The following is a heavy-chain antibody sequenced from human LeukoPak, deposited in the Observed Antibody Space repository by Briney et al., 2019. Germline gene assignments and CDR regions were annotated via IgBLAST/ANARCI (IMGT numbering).Heavy chain of an antibody. D-gene: IGHD3-22*01. Sequence: GGSLRLSCAASGFTFSSYAMSWVRQAPGKGLEWVSAISGSGGSTYYADSVKGRFTISRDNSKNTLYLQMNSLRAEDTAVYYCAKDRRGYYDSSGYFDYWGQGTLVTVSS. V-gene: IGHV3-23*01. CDR3: AKDRRGYYDSSGYFDY. CDR1: GFTFSSYA. CDR2: ISGSGGST. J-gene: IGHJ4*02.